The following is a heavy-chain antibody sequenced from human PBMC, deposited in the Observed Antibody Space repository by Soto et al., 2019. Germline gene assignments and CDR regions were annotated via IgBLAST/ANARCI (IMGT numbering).Heavy chain of an antibody. D-gene: IGHD1-26*01. Sequence: SETLSLTCTVSGGSINSYYWSWIRQPAGKGLEWIGRIYTSGSTNYNPSPKSRVTMSVDTSKNQFSLKLSSVTAADTAVYYCVSTKRYSGSSNYFDYWGQGTLVTVSS. V-gene: IGHV4-4*07. CDR1: GGSINSYY. CDR3: VSTKRYSGSSNYFDY. CDR2: IYTSGST. J-gene: IGHJ4*02.